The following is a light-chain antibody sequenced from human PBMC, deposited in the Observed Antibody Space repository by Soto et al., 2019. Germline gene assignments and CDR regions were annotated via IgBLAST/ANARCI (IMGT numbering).Light chain of an antibody. CDR2: GVS. V-gene: IGKV3-20*01. Sequence: EIVLTQSPGTLSLSPGQRATLSCRASQSVSSSYLAWYQQKPGQAPRLLIYGVSIRATGIPDRFSGSGSGTDFTLTISRREPEDFAVYYCQQSASSMYTFGQGTTLEIK. J-gene: IGKJ2*01. CDR1: QSVSSSY. CDR3: QQSASSMYT.